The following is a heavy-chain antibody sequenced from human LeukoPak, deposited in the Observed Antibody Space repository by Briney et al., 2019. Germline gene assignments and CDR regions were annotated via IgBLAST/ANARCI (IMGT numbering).Heavy chain of an antibody. CDR2: INPSGGST. J-gene: IGHJ6*02. CDR1: GYTFTSYY. CDR3: AADSGFFAPDYPEEDYYYYYGMDV. V-gene: IGHV1-46*01. Sequence: ASVKVSCKASGYTFTSYYMHWVRQAPGQGLEWMGIINPSGGSTSYAQKFQGRVTMTRDMSTSTAYMELSSLRSEDTAVYYCAADSGFFAPDYPEEDYYYYYGMDVWGQGTTVTVSS. D-gene: IGHD1-14*01.